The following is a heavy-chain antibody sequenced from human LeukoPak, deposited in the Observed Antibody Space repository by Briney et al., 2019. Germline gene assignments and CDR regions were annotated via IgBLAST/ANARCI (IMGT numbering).Heavy chain of an antibody. Sequence: SVKVSCKASGSTIGSYTISWVRQAPGQTLEWTERINPTYGTANFAQTFQGRVTITSDESTSTAYMELSSLRAEDTAVYYCARDPGRGYSYGYYYYYMDVWGKGTTVTVSS. CDR3: ARDPGRGYSYGYYYYYMDV. D-gene: IGHD5-18*01. J-gene: IGHJ6*03. CDR1: GSTIGSYT. V-gene: IGHV1-69*05. CDR2: INPTYGTA.